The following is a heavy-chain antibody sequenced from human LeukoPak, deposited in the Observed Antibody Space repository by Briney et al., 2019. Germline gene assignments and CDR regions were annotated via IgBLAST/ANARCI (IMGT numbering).Heavy chain of an antibody. CDR2: ISSSSSYT. Sequence: GGSLRLSCAASGFTFSDYYMSWIRQAPGKGLEWVSYISSSSSYTNYADSVKGRFTISRDNAKNSLYLQMNSLRAEDTAVYYCARRIAVAGNNWFDPWGQGTLVTVSS. V-gene: IGHV3-11*06. D-gene: IGHD6-19*01. J-gene: IGHJ5*02. CDR3: ARRIAVAGNNWFDP. CDR1: GFTFSDYY.